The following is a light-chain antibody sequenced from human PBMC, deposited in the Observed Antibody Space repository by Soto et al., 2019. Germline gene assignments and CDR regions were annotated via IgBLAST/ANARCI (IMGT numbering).Light chain of an antibody. CDR2: EVS. Sequence: QSALTQPASVSGSPGQSITISCTGTSSDIGNYDFVSWYQQVPGTAPKAMIYEVSSRPSGVSNRFSGSKSGNTASLTISGLQAEDEAYYYGSSYTTSTSFILFGGGTKVTVL. V-gene: IGLV2-14*01. CDR1: SSDIGNYDF. CDR3: SSYTTSTSFIL. J-gene: IGLJ2*01.